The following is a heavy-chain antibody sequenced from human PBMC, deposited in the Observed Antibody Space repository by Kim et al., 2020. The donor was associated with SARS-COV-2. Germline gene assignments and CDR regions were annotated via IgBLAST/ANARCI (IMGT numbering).Heavy chain of an antibody. D-gene: IGHD1-26*01. J-gene: IGHJ4*02. Sequence: YGDSLKGRFTISRDNAKNELYLQMNSLRAEDTAMYYCARGGLGGAFDYWGQGTLVTVSS. V-gene: IGHV3-7*01. CDR3: ARGGLGGAFDY.